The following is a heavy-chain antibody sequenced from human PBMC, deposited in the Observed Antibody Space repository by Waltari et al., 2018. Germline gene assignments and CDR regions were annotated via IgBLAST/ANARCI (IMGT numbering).Heavy chain of an antibody. CDR1: GFTFSTYL. CDR2: MSPDGGLS. J-gene: IGHJ4*02. CDR3: ARDPLPGPPDFFDY. Sequence: QVQLVESGGGVVQPGRSLRLPCAASGFTFSTYLVHWVRQAPGKGLEWLAVMSPDGGLSYYADSVKGRFTISRDNSRNTLFLQMNGLRPDDTAVYFCARDPLPGPPDFFDYWGQGTLVSVSS. D-gene: IGHD1-1*01. V-gene: IGHV3-30*01.